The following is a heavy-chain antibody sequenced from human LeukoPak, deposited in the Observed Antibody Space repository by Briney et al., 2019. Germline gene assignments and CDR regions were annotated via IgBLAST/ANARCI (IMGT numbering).Heavy chain of an antibody. CDR2: ISGSGGRT. V-gene: IGHV3-23*01. J-gene: IGHJ6*02. CDR3: ARGFYGSGSYGGYGMDV. D-gene: IGHD3-10*01. CDR1: GFTFSSDA. Sequence: GGSLRLSCAASGFTFSSDALSWVRQAPGKGLEWVSLISGSGGRTDYADSVKGRFTISRDNSKNTLYLQMNSLKAEDTAVYYCARGFYGSGSYGGYGMDVWGQGTTVTVSS.